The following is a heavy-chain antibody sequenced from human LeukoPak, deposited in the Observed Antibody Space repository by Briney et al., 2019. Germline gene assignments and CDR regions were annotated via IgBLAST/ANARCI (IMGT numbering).Heavy chain of an antibody. V-gene: IGHV3-23*01. Sequence: GGSLRLSCAASGFTFSSYAMSWVRQAPGKGLEWVSAISGSGGSTYYADSVKGRFTISRDNSKNTLYLQMNSLRAEDTAVYYCAMGYSGSYYVTYYYYGMDVWGQGTTVTVSS. CDR1: GFTFSSYA. J-gene: IGHJ6*02. D-gene: IGHD1-26*01. CDR3: AMGYSGSYYVTYYYYGMDV. CDR2: ISGSGGST.